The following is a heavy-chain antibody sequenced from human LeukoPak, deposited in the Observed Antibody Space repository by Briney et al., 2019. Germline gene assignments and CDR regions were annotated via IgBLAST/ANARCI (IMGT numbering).Heavy chain of an antibody. D-gene: IGHD6-13*01. J-gene: IGHJ4*02. Sequence: ASVKVSCTASVYSFTGYYMHWVRQAPGQGLEWMGWINPNSGDTNYAQKFQGRVTMTRDTSISTAYMELSSLRSDDTAVYYCARDLAAAGRLYYFDYWGQGTLVTVSS. CDR2: INPNSGDT. V-gene: IGHV1-2*02. CDR1: VYSFTGYY. CDR3: ARDLAAAGRLYYFDY.